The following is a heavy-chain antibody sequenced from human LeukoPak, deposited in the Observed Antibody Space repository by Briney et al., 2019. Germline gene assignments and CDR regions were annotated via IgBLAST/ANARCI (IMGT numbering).Heavy chain of an antibody. D-gene: IGHD2-2*01. Sequence: PGGSLRLSCAASGFTFSSYSMNWVRQAPGNGLEWVSSISRSSSYIYHADSVKGRFTISRDNAKNSLYLQMNSLRAEDTAVYYCARDGVSLGYCSSTSCYGGYYYYGMDVWGQGTTVTVSS. V-gene: IGHV3-21*01. CDR3: ARDGVSLGYCSSTSCYGGYYYYGMDV. CDR2: ISRSSSYI. J-gene: IGHJ6*02. CDR1: GFTFSSYS.